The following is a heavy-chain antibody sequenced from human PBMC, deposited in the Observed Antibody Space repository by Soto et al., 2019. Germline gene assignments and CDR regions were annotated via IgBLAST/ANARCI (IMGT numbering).Heavy chain of an antibody. CDR1: GFTFSSYW. Sequence: GGSLRLSCAASGFTFSSYWMSWVRQAPGKGLEWVANIKQDGSEKYYVDSVKGRFTISRDNAKNSLYLQMNSLRAEDTAVYYCARGDEDPYQLLWRFGMDVWGQGTTVTVSS. D-gene: IGHD2-2*01. J-gene: IGHJ6*02. CDR2: IKQDGSEK. CDR3: ARGDEDPYQLLWRFGMDV. V-gene: IGHV3-7*01.